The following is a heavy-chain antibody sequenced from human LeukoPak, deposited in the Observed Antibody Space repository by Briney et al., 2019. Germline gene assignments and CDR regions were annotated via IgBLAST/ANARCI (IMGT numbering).Heavy chain of an antibody. V-gene: IGHV3-21*01. CDR3: ARGRRTYYYDSSGYPFDY. D-gene: IGHD3-22*01. Sequence: PGGSLRLSCAASGFTFSSYSMNWVRQAPGKGLEWVSAISSSSSYIYYADSVKGRFTISRDNAKNSLYLQMNSLRAEDTAVYYCARGRRTYYYDSSGYPFDYWGQGTLVTVSS. CDR1: GFTFSSYS. J-gene: IGHJ4*02. CDR2: ISSSSSYI.